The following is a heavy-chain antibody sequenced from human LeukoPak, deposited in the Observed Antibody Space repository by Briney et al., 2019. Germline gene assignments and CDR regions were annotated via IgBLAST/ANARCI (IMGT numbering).Heavy chain of an antibody. CDR1: GGTYSSYA. J-gene: IGHJ4*02. Sequence: SVKVSCKASGGTYSSYAISWVRQAPGQGLEWMGGIIPIFGTANYAQKFQGRVTITTDESTSTAYMELSSLRSEDTAVYYCASNYGGNSDYWGQGTLVTVSS. CDR3: ASNYGGNSDY. D-gene: IGHD4-23*01. V-gene: IGHV1-69*05. CDR2: IIPIFGTA.